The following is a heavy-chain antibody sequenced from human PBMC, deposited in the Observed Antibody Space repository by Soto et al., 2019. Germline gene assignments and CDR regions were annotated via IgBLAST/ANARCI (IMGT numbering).Heavy chain of an antibody. D-gene: IGHD2-8*01. CDR3: TTLGSGTNGVCYTGYGGIDY. J-gene: IGHJ4*02. CDR1: GFTFSNAW. Sequence: EVQLVESGGGLVKPGGSLRLSCAASGFTFSNAWMSWVRQAPGKGLEWVGRIKSKTDGGTTDYAAPVKGRFTISRDDSKNTLYLQMNSLKTEDTAVYYCTTLGSGTNGVCYTGYGGIDYWGQGTLVTVSS. V-gene: IGHV3-15*01. CDR2: IKSKTDGGTT.